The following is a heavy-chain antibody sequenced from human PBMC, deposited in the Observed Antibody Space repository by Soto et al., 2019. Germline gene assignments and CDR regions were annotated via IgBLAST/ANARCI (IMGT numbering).Heavy chain of an antibody. J-gene: IGHJ6*02. CDR2: IIPIFPTP. CDR1: GGTFGNSA. CDR3: AREKDRQQLGGNYYYGTDV. V-gene: IGHV1-69*12. Sequence: QVQLVQSGAEVKKPGSSVTVSCKASGGTFGNSAISWVRQAPGQGLEWMGGIIPIFPTPDYAQKFQGRVTTTAGESTTTTYMELTSLRSEDTAAYSGAREKDRQQLGGNYYYGTDVWGPGPTVTVSS. D-gene: IGHD3-3*02.